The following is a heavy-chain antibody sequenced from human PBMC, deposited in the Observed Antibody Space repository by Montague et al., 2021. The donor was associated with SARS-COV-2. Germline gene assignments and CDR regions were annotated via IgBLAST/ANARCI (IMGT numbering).Heavy chain of an antibody. D-gene: IGHD4-17*01. V-gene: IGHV4-34*11. CDR3: ARDYGDYGSGYYYGMDV. CDR1: GGSFSGYY. CDR2: IYYSGYT. J-gene: IGHJ6*02. Sequence: SETLSLTCAVYGGSFSGYYWSWIRQPPGKGLEWIGYIYYSGYTNYNPSLKSRITISVDTSKNQFSLKLSSVTAADTAVYYCARDYGDYGSGYYYGMDVWGQGTTVTVSS.